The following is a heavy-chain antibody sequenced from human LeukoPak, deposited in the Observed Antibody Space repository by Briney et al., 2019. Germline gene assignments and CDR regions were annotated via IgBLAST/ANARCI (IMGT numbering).Heavy chain of an antibody. V-gene: IGHV3-30*18. CDR3: ANNDYGDYNPLFQH. CDR1: GFTFSSYG. Sequence: PGGSLRLSCAASGFTFSSYGMHWVRQAPGKGLEWVAVISYDGSNKYYADSVKGRFTISRDNSKNTLYLQMNSLRAEDTAVYYCANNDYGDYNPLFQHWGQGTLVTVSS. CDR2: ISYDGSNK. D-gene: IGHD4-17*01. J-gene: IGHJ1*01.